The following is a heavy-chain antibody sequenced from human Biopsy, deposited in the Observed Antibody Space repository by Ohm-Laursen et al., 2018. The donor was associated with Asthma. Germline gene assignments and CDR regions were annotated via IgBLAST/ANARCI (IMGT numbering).Heavy chain of an antibody. Sequence: SSVKVSCKTLGGTFNTYVIGWVRQAPGQGLEWMGGINSVFGTTTYPQKFQDRVTINADDSTSTVYMELSSLRSEDTAVYYCARKAGSCISRTCYSLDFWGQGTLVTGSS. CDR3: ARKAGSCISRTCYSLDF. D-gene: IGHD2-2*01. V-gene: IGHV1-69*01. J-gene: IGHJ4*02. CDR2: INSVFGTT. CDR1: GGTFNTYV.